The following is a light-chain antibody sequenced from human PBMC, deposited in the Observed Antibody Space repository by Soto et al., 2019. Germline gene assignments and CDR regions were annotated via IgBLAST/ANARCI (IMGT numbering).Light chain of an antibody. V-gene: IGLV1-47*01. Sequence: CARPQPPSASGTPGQRGTLSCYGSSSNIGSNYVYWYQQLPGTAPKLLIYRNNQRPSGVPDRFSGSKSGTSASLAISGLRSEDEADYYCAAWDDSLSDGYVFGTGTKVTVL. J-gene: IGLJ1*01. CDR3: AAWDDSLSDGYV. CDR2: RNN. CDR1: SSNIGSNY.